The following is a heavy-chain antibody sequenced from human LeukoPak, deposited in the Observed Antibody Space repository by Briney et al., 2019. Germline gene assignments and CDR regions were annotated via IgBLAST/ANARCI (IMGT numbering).Heavy chain of an antibody. J-gene: IGHJ4*02. CDR3: ARVFDY. Sequence: GGSLRLSCAASGFTFSSYWMSWVRQAPGKGLEWVADINEDGSQKDYVDSVKGRFTISRDNAKNSLYLQMNSLRVEDTAVYYCARVFDYWGQGTLVTVSS. CDR1: GFTFSSYW. CDR2: INEDGSQK. V-gene: IGHV3-7*02.